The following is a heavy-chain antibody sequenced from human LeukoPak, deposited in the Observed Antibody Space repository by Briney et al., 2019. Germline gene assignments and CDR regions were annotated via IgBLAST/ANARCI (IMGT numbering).Heavy chain of an antibody. CDR3: ARDIGYCSGGSCYPFDY. D-gene: IGHD2-15*01. Sequence: SETLSLTCTVSGGSISSYYWSWIRQPAGKGLEWIGRIYTSGSTNYNPSLKSRVTMSVDTSKNQFSLKLSSVTAVDTAVYYCARDIGYCSGGSCYPFDYWGQGTLVTVSS. J-gene: IGHJ4*02. V-gene: IGHV4-4*07. CDR2: IYTSGST. CDR1: GGSISSYY.